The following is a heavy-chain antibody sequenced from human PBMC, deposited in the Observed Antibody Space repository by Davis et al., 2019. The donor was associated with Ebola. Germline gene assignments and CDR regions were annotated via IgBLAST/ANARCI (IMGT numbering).Heavy chain of an antibody. J-gene: IGHJ4*02. CDR3: ARPSEGY. Sequence: SETLSLTCAVYGGSFSGYYWSWIRQSPGKGLEWIGEVNNSGTTNYNPSLKSRVAISADPSKNQFSLKLNSVTAADTAVYYCARPSEGYWGQGTLVTVSS. V-gene: IGHV4-34*01. D-gene: IGHD1-14*01. CDR2: VNNSGTT. CDR1: GGSFSGYY.